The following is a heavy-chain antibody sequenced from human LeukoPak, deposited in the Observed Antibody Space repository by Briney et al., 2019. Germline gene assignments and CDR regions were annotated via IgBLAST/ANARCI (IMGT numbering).Heavy chain of an antibody. J-gene: IGHJ4*02. CDR3: AKDFLPAAIDY. D-gene: IGHD2-2*01. V-gene: IGHV3-30*18. CDR2: ISNDGSNE. Sequence: GGSLRLSCAASGLTFSGYDMHWVRQAPGKGLEWVAVISNDGSNEYYADSVKGRFTISRDNSKNTLYLQMNSLRAEDTAVYYCAKDFLPAAIDYWGQGTLVTVSS. CDR1: GLTFSGYD.